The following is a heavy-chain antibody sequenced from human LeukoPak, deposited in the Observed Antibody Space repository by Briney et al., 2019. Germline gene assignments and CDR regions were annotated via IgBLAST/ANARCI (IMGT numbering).Heavy chain of an antibody. J-gene: IGHJ4*02. D-gene: IGHD6-19*01. Sequence: PSQTLSLTCTVSGGSISSGDYYWSWIRQPPGKGLEWIGYIYYSGSTYYNPSLKSRVTISVDTSKNQFSLKLSSVTAADTAVYHCARGDNNGWYSDYWGQGTLVTVSS. CDR1: GGSISSGDYY. CDR2: IYYSGST. CDR3: ARGDNNGWYSDY. V-gene: IGHV4-30-4*08.